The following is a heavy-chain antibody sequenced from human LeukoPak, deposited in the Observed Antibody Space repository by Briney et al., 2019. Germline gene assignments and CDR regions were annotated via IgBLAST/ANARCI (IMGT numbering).Heavy chain of an antibody. Sequence: SGTLSLTCAVSGGSVSHSNWWSWVRQSPGKGLEWIGEIYHSGSTNYNPSLKSRVTISVDKSKNQFSLKMSSVTAADTAVYYCARDLPYSSWNWFDPWGQGTLVTVSS. V-gene: IGHV4-4*02. J-gene: IGHJ5*02. D-gene: IGHD2-21*01. CDR3: ARDLPYSSWNWFDP. CDR1: GGSVSHSNW. CDR2: IYHSGST.